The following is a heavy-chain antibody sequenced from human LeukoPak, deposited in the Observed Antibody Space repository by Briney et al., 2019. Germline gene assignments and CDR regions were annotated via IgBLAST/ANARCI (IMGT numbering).Heavy chain of an antibody. CDR2: LSDTGSRT. CDR3: AKTRYCSGGSCHPDY. V-gene: IGHV3-23*01. D-gene: IGHD2-15*01. J-gene: IGHJ4*02. Sequence: PGGSLRLSCAASGFIFTSYAMSWVRQAPGKGLEWVSPLSDTGSRTYYADSVKGRFTISRDNSRNTVYLQMNSLRDEDTAVYYCAKTRYCSGGSCHPDYWGQGALVTVSS. CDR1: GFIFTSYA.